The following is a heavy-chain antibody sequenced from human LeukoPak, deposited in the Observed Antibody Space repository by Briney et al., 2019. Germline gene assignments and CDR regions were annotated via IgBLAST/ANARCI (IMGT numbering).Heavy chain of an antibody. D-gene: IGHD3-16*01. CDR2: IIPILGIA. CDR3: ARQAMGGSRQGYDY. CDR1: GGTFISYA. J-gene: IGHJ4*02. V-gene: IGHV1-69*04. Sequence: GASVKVSCKASGGTFISYAISWVRQAPGQGLEWMGRIIPILGIANYAQKFQGRVTITADKSTSTAYMELSSLRSEDTAVYYCARQAMGGSRQGYDYWGQGTLVTVSS.